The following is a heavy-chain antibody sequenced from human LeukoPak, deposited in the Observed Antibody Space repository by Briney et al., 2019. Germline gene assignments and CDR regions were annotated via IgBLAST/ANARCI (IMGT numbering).Heavy chain of an antibody. CDR1: GFTFSSYW. CDR3: ASPRNDILSGFHYYYGMDV. CDR2: INSDGRST. Sequence: GGSLRLSCAASGFTFSSYWMHWVRQAPGKGLVWVSRINSDGRSTSYADSVKGRFTISRDNAKNTLYLQMNSLRAEDTAVYYCASPRNDILSGFHYYYGMDVWGQGTTVTVSS. V-gene: IGHV3-74*01. J-gene: IGHJ6*02. D-gene: IGHD3-9*01.